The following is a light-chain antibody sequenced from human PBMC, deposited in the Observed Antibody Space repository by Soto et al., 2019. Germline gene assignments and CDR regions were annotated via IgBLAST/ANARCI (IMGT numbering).Light chain of an antibody. Sequence: QSVLTQPRSVSGSPGQSATISCTGTSSDVDGYNYVSWYQQHPGKAPKLMIYDVSERPSGVPDRFSGSKSGNTASLTISGLQAEDEADYYCCSYAGSYTSYVFGTGTKVTVL. CDR1: SSDVDGYNY. V-gene: IGLV2-11*01. CDR2: DVS. CDR3: CSYAGSYTSYV. J-gene: IGLJ1*01.